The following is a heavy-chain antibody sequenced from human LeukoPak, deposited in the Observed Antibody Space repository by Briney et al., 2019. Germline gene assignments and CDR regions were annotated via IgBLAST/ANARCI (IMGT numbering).Heavy chain of an antibody. CDR1: GFTFSDYY. J-gene: IGHJ4*02. V-gene: IGHV3-11*04. D-gene: IGHD2-15*01. CDR3: ARDCSGGSCYFDY. CDR2: ISSSGSTI. Sequence: PGRSLRLSCAASGFTFSDYYMSWIRQAPGKGLEWVSYISSSGSTIYYADSVKGRFTISRDNAKNSLYLQMNSLRAEDTAVYYCARDCSGGSCYFDYWGQGTLVTVSS.